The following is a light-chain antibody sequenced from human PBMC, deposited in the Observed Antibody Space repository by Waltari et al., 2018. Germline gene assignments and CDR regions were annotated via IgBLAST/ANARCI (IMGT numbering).Light chain of an antibody. CDR2: DAS. V-gene: IGKV3-11*01. CDR1: QSVNNY. CDR3: QQRANWLT. J-gene: IGKJ4*01. Sequence: EIVLTQSPATLSLSPGERATLSCRASQSVNNYLAWYQQSPGQAPRLLIYDASNRATGIPARFSGSGFGTDFTLTISTLXXEDFAVYYCQQRANWLTFGGGTKVEIK.